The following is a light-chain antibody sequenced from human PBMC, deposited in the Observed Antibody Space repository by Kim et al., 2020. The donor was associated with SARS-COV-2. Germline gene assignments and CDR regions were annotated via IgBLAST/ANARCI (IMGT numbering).Light chain of an antibody. CDR1: SSDIGGYNY. V-gene: IGLV2-11*01. Sequence: GQADTISLHATSSDIGGYNYVSWYQPHPGKAPKLIIYDVTTRPAGVPDRFSGSKSGNTASLTISGLQAEDETDYYCCSYAGSYVLVFGGGTQLTVL. J-gene: IGLJ2*01. CDR3: CSYAGSYVLV. CDR2: DVT.